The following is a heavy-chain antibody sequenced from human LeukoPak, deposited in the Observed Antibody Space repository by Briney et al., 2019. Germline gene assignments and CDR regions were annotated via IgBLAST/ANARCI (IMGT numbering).Heavy chain of an antibody. V-gene: IGHV3-7*01. Sequence: PGGSLRLSCAASGFTFSSYAMTWVRQAPGKGLEWVANINPDGSVEHYVDSVKGRFDVSRKNAKNSLYLQMNGLTGEDTAVYYCVKGGWCDDWGQGALVTVSS. CDR3: VKGGWCDD. CDR2: INPDGSVE. CDR1: GFTFSSYA. D-gene: IGHD2-21*01. J-gene: IGHJ4*02.